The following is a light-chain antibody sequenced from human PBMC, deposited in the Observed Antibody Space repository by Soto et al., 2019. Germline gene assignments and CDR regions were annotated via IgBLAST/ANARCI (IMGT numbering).Light chain of an antibody. CDR3: CSYGGGRTPLG. J-gene: IGLJ2*01. CDR2: DVS. V-gene: IGLV2-11*01. CDR1: RSDVGGYKY. Sequence: QSALTQPRSVSGSPGQSVAISCTGSRSDVGGYKYVSWYQQFPGKAPKLIIYDVSRRPSGVPDRFSGSKSGNTASLTISGLQAEDEGDYYCCSYGGGRTPLGFGGGTQLTVL.